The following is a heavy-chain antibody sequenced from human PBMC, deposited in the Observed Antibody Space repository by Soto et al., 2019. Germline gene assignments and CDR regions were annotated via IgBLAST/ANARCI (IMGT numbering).Heavy chain of an antibody. CDR1: GFAFSNYD. Sequence: QVQLVESGGGVVQPGRSLRLSCAASGFAFSNYDMHWVRQAPGKGLEWVAFISYDGSNKYYADSVKGRFTISRDNSKNTLYLQMTSLRAEDTAVDSCAKIYSYGYSFFDYWGQGTLVTVSS. D-gene: IGHD5-18*01. CDR2: ISYDGSNK. CDR3: AKIYSYGYSFFDY. J-gene: IGHJ4*02. V-gene: IGHV3-30*18.